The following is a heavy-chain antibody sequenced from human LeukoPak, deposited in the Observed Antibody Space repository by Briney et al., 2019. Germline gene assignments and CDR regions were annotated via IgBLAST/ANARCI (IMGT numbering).Heavy chain of an antibody. Sequence: SETLSLTCTVSGGSISSYYWSWIRQSPGKGLEWIGYIYYSGSTNYNPSLKSRVTISVDTSKNQFSLKLNSVTAADTAVYYCARDPSSSSEPHYFDYWGQGTLVTVSS. CDR2: IYYSGST. V-gene: IGHV4-59*01. CDR3: ARDPSSSSEPHYFDY. CDR1: GGSISSYY. D-gene: IGHD6-6*01. J-gene: IGHJ4*02.